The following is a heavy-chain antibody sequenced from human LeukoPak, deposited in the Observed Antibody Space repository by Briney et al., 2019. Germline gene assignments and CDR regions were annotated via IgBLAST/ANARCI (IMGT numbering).Heavy chain of an antibody. CDR2: IYSSGRS. CDR3: ARDPYDSGI. V-gene: IGHV4-34*01. D-gene: IGHD3-10*01. J-gene: IGHJ4*02. CDR1: GGSFSGYY. Sequence: SETLSLTCAVYGGSFSGYYWSWIRQPPGKGLEWTGYIYSSGRSYYNPSLQSRVTLSVDTSKNEFSLKVTSVTAADTAVYYCARDPYDSGIWGQGTLVTVSS.